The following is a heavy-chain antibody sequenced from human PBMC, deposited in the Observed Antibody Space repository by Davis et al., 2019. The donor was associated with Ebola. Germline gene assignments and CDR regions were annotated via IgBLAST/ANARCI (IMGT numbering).Heavy chain of an antibody. CDR1: GFNSRSHT. V-gene: IGHV3-23*01. CDR3: ARGQTRHYAP. CDR2: ISDLGDRT. Sequence: GESLKISCAGSGFNSRSHTMTWVRRAPGKGLEWVSDISDLGDRTHYVDSVKGRFTISRDNSKNILYLQMKSLRAEDTAVYFCARGQTRHYAPWGQGTLVTVSS. D-gene: IGHD2-2*01. J-gene: IGHJ5*02.